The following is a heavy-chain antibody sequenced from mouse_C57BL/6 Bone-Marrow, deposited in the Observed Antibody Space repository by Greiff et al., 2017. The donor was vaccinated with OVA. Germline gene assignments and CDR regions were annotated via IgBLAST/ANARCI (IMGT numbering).Heavy chain of an antibody. V-gene: IGHV3-6*01. CDR1: GYSITSGYY. Sequence: DVQLQESGPGLVKPSQSLSLTCSFTGYSITSGYYWHWIRQFPGNKLEWMGYISYDGSNNYNPSLKNRISLTRDTSKNQFFLKLNSVTTEDTATYYCARNAYYSNYDYYAMDYWGQGTSVTVSS. CDR2: ISYDGSN. CDR3: ARNAYYSNYDYYAMDY. J-gene: IGHJ4*01. D-gene: IGHD2-5*01.